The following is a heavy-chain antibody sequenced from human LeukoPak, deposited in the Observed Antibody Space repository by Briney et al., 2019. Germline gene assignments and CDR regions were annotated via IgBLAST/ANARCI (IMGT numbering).Heavy chain of an antibody. CDR3: ASELGGYDSL. CDR2: INPSGGST. D-gene: IGHD5-12*01. V-gene: IGHV1-46*01. Sequence: ASVEVFHKASGYTFSTYYIHWVRQAPGQGLEWMGIINPSGGSTRYAQKFQGSVTMTRDTSTSTVYMEVSSLRSEDTAVYYCASELGGYDSLWGQGTLDTVYS. CDR1: GYTFSTYY. J-gene: IGHJ1*01.